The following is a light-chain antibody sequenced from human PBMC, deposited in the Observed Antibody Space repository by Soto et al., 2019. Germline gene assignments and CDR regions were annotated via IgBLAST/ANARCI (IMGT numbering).Light chain of an antibody. J-gene: IGLJ1*01. CDR2: EVS. V-gene: IGLV2-14*01. Sequence: QSVLTQPASVSGSPGQSITSSCTGTSSDVGGYDYVSWYRQHPGKAPKLVIYEVSNRPSGVSNRFSGSKSGNTASLTISGLQAEDEADYYCSSYTSTSTPYVFGTGTKVTVL. CDR1: SSDVGGYDY. CDR3: SSYTSTSTPYV.